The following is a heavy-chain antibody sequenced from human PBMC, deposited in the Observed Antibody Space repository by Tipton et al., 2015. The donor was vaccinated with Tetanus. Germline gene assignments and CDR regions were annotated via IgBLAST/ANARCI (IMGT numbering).Heavy chain of an antibody. D-gene: IGHD2/OR15-2a*01. CDR3: VRPVNHGFDT. CDR1: GDSIGRTSPY. CDR2: IYRRATT. V-gene: IGHV4-39*01. J-gene: IGHJ3*02. Sequence: TLSLTCTVSGDSIGRTSPYWGWIRQPPGKDLVGIGSIYRRATTYHNPPLKSPVPVSMDMSKNLFSLKLSSATAADTAVYYCVRPVNHGFDTWGQGTMVIVS.